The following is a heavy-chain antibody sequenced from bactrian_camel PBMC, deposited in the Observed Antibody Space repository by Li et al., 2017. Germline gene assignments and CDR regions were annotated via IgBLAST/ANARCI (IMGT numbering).Heavy chain of an antibody. CDR2: IDTYGST. D-gene: IGHD2*01. Sequence: HVQLVESGGGAVQAGGSFTLSCATAGYCMAWFRQTPGKEREGVATIDTYGSTTYADSVKGRFTISRDKAKNTLYLQMNSLKPEDTAMYYCASESLPCAYDAQFGFWGQGTQVTVS. J-gene: IGHJ6*01. CDR1: GYC. CDR3: ASESLPCAYDAQFGF. V-gene: IGHV3S57*01.